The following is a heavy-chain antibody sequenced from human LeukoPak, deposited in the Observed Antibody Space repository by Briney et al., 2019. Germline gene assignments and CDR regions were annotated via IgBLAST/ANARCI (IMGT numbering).Heavy chain of an antibody. Sequence: VASVKVSCKASGFSFSNYGISWVRQAPGQGLEWMGWISGYNGNTKYAQKFQGRVIMTTDTSTNTAYMELRSLLVDDTAVYYCARLPDYYDNSGPIKDAFDIWGQGTMVTVSS. CDR3: ARLPDYYDNSGPIKDAFDI. CDR2: ISGYNGNT. J-gene: IGHJ3*02. V-gene: IGHV1-18*01. D-gene: IGHD3-22*01. CDR1: GFSFSNYG.